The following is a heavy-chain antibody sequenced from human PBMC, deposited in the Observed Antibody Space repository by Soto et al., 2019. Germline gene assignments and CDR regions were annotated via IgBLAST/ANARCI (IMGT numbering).Heavy chain of an antibody. CDR1: GFTFSSYW. V-gene: IGHV3-7*05. D-gene: IGHD3-3*01. CDR3: AREVNYYDFWSGYYNGYYFDY. CDR2: IKQDGSEK. Sequence: GGSLRLSCAASGFTFSSYWMSWVRQAPGKGLEWVANIKQDGSEKYYVDSVKGRLTSSRDNAKKSLYLQMNSLRAEDTAVYYCAREVNYYDFWSGYYNGYYFDYWGQGTLVTVSS. J-gene: IGHJ4*02.